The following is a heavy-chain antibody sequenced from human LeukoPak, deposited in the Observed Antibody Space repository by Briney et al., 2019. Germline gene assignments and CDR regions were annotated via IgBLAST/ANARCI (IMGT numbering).Heavy chain of an antibody. CDR3: ARESDLSNYDRTDY. Sequence: SQTLSLTCTVSGGSISGGNYYWSWIRQPAGKGLEWIGRIYTSGSTTYNPSLKSRVTISADTSKNQVSLKLSSVTAADTAMYYCARESDLSNYDRTDYWGQGTLVTVSS. D-gene: IGHD4/OR15-4a*01. J-gene: IGHJ4*02. V-gene: IGHV4-61*02. CDR2: IYTSGST. CDR1: GGSISGGNYY.